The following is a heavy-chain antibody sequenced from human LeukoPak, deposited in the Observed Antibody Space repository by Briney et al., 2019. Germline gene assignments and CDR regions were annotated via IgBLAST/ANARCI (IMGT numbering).Heavy chain of an antibody. CDR1: GVSISSGDYY. Sequence: SQTLSLTCTDSGVSISSGDYYWTWIRQPPGKGLEWIGYTYYSGSTNYNPSLKSRVTISVDTSKNQFSLKLSSVTAADTAVYYCARHPPSGITIFGVVWTYDAFDIWGQGTMVTVSS. V-gene: IGHV4-30-4*01. D-gene: IGHD3-3*01. CDR3: ARHPPSGITIFGVVWTYDAFDI. J-gene: IGHJ3*02. CDR2: TYYSGST.